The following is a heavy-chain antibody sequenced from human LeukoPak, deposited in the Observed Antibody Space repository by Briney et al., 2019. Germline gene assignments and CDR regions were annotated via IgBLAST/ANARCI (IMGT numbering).Heavy chain of an antibody. CDR1: GFTFSSYA. D-gene: IGHD3-10*01. Sequence: PGGSLRLSCAASGFTFSSYAMHWVRQAPGKGLEWVAVISYDGSNKYYADSVKGRFTISRDNSKNTLYLQMNSLRAEDTAVYYCARDGGPFMVRGVLDYWGQGTLVTVSS. CDR3: ARDGGPFMVRGVLDY. V-gene: IGHV3-30-3*01. CDR2: ISYDGSNK. J-gene: IGHJ4*02.